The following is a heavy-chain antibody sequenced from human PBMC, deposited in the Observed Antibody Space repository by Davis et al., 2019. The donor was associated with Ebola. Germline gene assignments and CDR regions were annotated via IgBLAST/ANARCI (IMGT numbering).Heavy chain of an antibody. D-gene: IGHD3/OR15-3a*01. Sequence: ASVKVSCKASGYTFTSYGISWVRQAPGQGLEWMGVINPSGGGTTYAQKFQGRVTMTEDTSTYTGYMVLTGLRYEDTAVYYCATGLVFWGQGTLVTVSS. CDR2: INPSGGGT. CDR3: ATGLVF. J-gene: IGHJ4*02. CDR1: GYTFTSYG. V-gene: IGHV1-46*01.